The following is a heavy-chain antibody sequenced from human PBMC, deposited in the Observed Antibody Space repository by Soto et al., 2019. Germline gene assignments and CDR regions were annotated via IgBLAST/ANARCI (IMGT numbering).Heavy chain of an antibody. J-gene: IGHJ5*01. CDR2: ITASGGRT. CDR1: GFTFSSYA. Sequence: EVHLLESGGGLVQPGGSLRLSCTASGFTFSSYAMTWVRQAPGRGLEGVSGITASGGRTFYADSVKGRFTISRDNSRSTLYLQMNSVRAEDTAVYYGAKDTRYADYVRWFDSWGQGTLVTVSS. D-gene: IGHD4-17*01. V-gene: IGHV3-23*01. CDR3: AKDTRYADYVRWFDS.